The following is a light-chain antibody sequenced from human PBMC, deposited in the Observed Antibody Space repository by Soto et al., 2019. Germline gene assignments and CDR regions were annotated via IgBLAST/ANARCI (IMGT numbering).Light chain of an antibody. CDR2: DAS. V-gene: IGKV3-20*01. Sequence: KKSADALSLTKEGRSTLSSNDSQTVRNNYLAWYQQKPGLAPRLLIYDASSRATGIPDRFSGSGSGTHYALSICSLEPADVPLYCCPVYGRSPKQFAEGTKVDI. J-gene: IGKJ1*01. CDR3: PVYGRSPKQ. CDR1: QTVRNNY.